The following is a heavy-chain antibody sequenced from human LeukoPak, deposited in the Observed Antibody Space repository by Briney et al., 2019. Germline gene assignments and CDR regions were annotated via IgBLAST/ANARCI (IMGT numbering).Heavy chain of an antibody. CDR3: ARQADYNILTGYFKGHLDY. Sequence: GESLKISCKGSGYSFKTYWTAWVRQMPGKGLEWMGIIYPGDSDIRYSPSFQGQVTISADESISTTYLQWSSLKASDTAMYYCARQADYNILTGYFKGHLDYWGQGTLVTVSS. V-gene: IGHV5-51*01. D-gene: IGHD3-9*01. CDR2: IYPGDSDI. J-gene: IGHJ4*02. CDR1: GYSFKTYW.